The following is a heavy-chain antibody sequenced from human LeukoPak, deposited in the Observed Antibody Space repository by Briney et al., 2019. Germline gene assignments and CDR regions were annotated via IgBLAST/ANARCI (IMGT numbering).Heavy chain of an antibody. Sequence: SETLSLTCTVSGGSISSGGYYWSWIRQPPGKGLEWIGYIYHSGSTYYNPSLKSRVTISVDRSKNQFSLKLSSVTAADTAVYYCARLGIAARPSYWGQGTLVTASS. V-gene: IGHV4-30-2*01. J-gene: IGHJ4*02. D-gene: IGHD6-6*01. CDR2: IYHSGST. CDR1: GGSISSGGYY. CDR3: ARLGIAARPSY.